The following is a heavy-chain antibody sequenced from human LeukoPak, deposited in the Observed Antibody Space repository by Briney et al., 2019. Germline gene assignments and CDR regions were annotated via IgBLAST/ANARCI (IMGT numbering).Heavy chain of an antibody. J-gene: IGHJ5*02. V-gene: IGHV3-74*01. D-gene: IGHD6-19*01. CDR2: INSDGSST. CDR3: ARGKAVAGTFSWFDP. Sequence: GGSLRLSCAASGFTFSVYWVHWVRHAPGRGLVWVSLINSDGSSTRYADSVKGRFTISRDNAKNTLYLQMNSLRAEDTAVYYCARGKAVAGTFSWFDPWGQGTLVTVSS. CDR1: GFTFSVYW.